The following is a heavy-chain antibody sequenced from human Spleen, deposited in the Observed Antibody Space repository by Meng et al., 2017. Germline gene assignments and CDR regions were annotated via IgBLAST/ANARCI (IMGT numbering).Heavy chain of an antibody. J-gene: IGHJ4*02. V-gene: IGHV1-18*01. CDR2: ISAYNGNT. CDR1: GYTFTSYG. D-gene: IGHD3-22*01. Sequence: ASVKVSCKASGYTFTSYGISWVRQAPGQGLEWMGWISAYNGNTNYAQKLQGRVTMTTDTSTSTAYMELRSLRSDDTAVYYCARDRGHYYDSSGGGYWGQGTLVTVSS. CDR3: ARDRGHYYDSSGGGY.